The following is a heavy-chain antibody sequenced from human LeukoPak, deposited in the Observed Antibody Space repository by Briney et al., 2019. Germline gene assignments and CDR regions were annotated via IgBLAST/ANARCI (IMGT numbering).Heavy chain of an antibody. J-gene: IGHJ4*02. CDR1: GFTLSSYG. CDR2: IWYDGSNK. D-gene: IGHD3-9*01. CDR3: ARGYDILTGYGLDY. Sequence: GGSLRLSCAASGFTLSSYGMHWVRQAPGKGLEWVAVIWYDGSNKYYADSVKGRFTISRDNSKNTLYLQMNSLRAEDTAVYYCARGYDILTGYGLDYWGQGTLVTVSS. V-gene: IGHV3-33*01.